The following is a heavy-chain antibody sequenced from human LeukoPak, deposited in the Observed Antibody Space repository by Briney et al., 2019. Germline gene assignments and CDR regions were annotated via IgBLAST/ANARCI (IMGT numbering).Heavy chain of an antibody. J-gene: IGHJ4*02. Sequence: GGSLRLSCAASGFTVSSNYMSWVRQAPGKGLEWVSVIYSGGSTYYADSAKGRFTISRDNSKDTLYLQMNSLRAEDTAVYYCAYGSGSWTFDYWGQGTLVTVPS. V-gene: IGHV3-66*01. CDR3: AYGSGSWTFDY. CDR1: GFTVSSNY. D-gene: IGHD3-10*01. CDR2: IYSGGST.